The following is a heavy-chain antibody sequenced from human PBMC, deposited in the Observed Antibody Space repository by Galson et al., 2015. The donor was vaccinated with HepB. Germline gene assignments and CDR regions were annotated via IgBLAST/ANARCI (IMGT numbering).Heavy chain of an antibody. CDR2: ISYDGSNK. D-gene: IGHD1-26*01. Sequence: SLRLSCAASGFTFSSFAMHWVRQAPGKGLEWVAVISYDGSNKYYAESVKGRFTISRDNSKNTLYLQVNSLGAEETAVYYCARDVARSYQYSFDYWGQGTLVTVSS. V-gene: IGHV3-30*04. J-gene: IGHJ4*02. CDR3: ARDVARSYQYSFDY. CDR1: GFTFSSFA.